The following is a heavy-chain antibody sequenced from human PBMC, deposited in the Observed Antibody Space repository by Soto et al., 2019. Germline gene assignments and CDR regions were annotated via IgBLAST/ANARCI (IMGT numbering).Heavy chain of an antibody. CDR1: GGSIYSYY. Sequence: SETLSLTCTVSGGSIYSYYWSWIRQPPGKGLEWLGYIYDRGSTSYNPSLLSRVTISVDTSKNQFSLKLSSVTAADTAVYYCSRPGGACSCYCCIDGWGQGPTVTVSS. CDR3: SRPGGACSCYCCIDG. J-gene: IGHJ6*02. D-gene: IGHD2-21*01. CDR2: IYDRGST. V-gene: IGHV4-59*01.